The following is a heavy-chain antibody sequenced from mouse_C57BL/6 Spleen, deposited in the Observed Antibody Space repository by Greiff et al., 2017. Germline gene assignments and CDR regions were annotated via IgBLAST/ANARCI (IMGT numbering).Heavy chain of an antibody. CDR1: GYTFTSYW. CDR2: IDPSDSYT. D-gene: IGHD1-1*01. V-gene: IGHV1-50*01. CDR3: ARKETVVDY. Sequence: QVQLQQSGAELVKPGASVKLSCKASGYTFTSYWMQWVKQRPGQGLEWIGEIDPSDSYTNDNQKFKGKATLTVDTSSSTAYMQLSSLTSEDSAVYYCARKETVVDYWGQGTTLTVSS. J-gene: IGHJ2*01.